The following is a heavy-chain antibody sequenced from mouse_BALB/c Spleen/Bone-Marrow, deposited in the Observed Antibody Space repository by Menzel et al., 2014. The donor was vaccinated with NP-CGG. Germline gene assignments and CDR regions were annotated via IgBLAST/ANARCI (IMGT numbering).Heavy chain of an antibody. CDR2: INPSNGRT. CDR1: GYTFTSYW. V-gene: IGHV1S81*02. CDR3: ARRTTTVVATDY. Sequence: QVQLKQSGAELVKPGASVKLSCKASGYTFTSYWMHWVKQRPGQGLEWIGEINPSNGRTKYNEKFKSKATLTVDKSSSTAYMQLSSLTSEDSAVYYCARRTTTVVATDYWGQGTTLTVSS. J-gene: IGHJ2*01. D-gene: IGHD1-1*01.